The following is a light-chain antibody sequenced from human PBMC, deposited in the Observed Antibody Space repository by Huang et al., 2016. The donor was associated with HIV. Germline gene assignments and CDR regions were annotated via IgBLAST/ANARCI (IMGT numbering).Light chain of an antibody. J-gene: IGKJ2*01. Sequence: EIVLTQSPATLSLSPGERATLSCRASQSVSSYLAWYQQKPGQATRLLLYDASHGATGIPARFSGGGSGTDFTLTISSLEPEDFAVYYCQQRSNRFGQGTKLEIK. CDR3: QQRSNR. CDR1: QSVSSY. CDR2: DAS. V-gene: IGKV3-11*01.